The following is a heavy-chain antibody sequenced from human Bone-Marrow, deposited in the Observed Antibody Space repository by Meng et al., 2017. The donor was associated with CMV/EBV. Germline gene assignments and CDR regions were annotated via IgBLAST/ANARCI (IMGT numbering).Heavy chain of an antibody. CDR1: GYTFTGYY. D-gene: IGHD3-10*01. CDR2: INPNSGGT. V-gene: IGHV1-2*02. Sequence: ASVKVSCKASGYTFTGYYMHWVRQAPGQGLEWMGWINPNSGGTNYAQKFQGRVTMTTDTSTSTAYMELRSLRSDDTAVYYCARGGDYYGSGPIDYWGQGTLVTVSS. CDR3: ARGGDYYGSGPIDY. J-gene: IGHJ4*02.